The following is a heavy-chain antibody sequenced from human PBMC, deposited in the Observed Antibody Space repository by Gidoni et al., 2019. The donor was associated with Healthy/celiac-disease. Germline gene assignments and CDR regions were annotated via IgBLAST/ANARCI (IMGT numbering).Heavy chain of an antibody. Sequence: EVQLVQSGAEVKKPGESLQISCKGSGYIFASYWIGWVRQMPGKGLEWMGIIYPGEYDTRYSPSFQGQVTISADKSISTAYLQWSSLKASDTDMYYCARQDDYYDTAGAFDIWGQGTMVTVSS. J-gene: IGHJ3*02. CDR2: IYPGEYDT. CDR1: GYIFASYW. D-gene: IGHD3-22*01. CDR3: ARQDDYYDTAGAFDI. V-gene: IGHV5-51*01.